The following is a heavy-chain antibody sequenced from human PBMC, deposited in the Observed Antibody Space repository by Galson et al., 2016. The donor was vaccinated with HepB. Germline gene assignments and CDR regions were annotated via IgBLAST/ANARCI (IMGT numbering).Heavy chain of an antibody. D-gene: IGHD3-16*02. J-gene: IGHJ5*02. CDR3: AKEVLSDYVWGSYRFQA. CDR1: GFRFSTYA. Sequence: SLRLSCAVSGFRFSTYAMSWVRQAPGKGLVWVSTICGSGDHTYYADSVKGRFTISRDNSMNTLYLQMNSLRAEDTAVYYCAKEVLSDYVWGSYRFQAWGQRAPVTVSS. V-gene: IGHV3-23*01. CDR2: ICGSGDHT.